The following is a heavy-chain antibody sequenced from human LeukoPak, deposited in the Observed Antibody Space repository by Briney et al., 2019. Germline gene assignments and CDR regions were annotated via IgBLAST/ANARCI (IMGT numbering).Heavy chain of an antibody. D-gene: IGHD2-8*02. CDR3: ASPSIGTATGDYYYYMDV. CDR2: INPNSGGT. CDR1: GYTFTGYY. V-gene: IGHV1-2*02. Sequence: GASVKVSCKASGYTFTGYYMHWVRQAPGQGLEWMGWINPNSGGTNYAQKFQGRVTMTRDTSISTAYMELSRLRSDDTAVYYCASPSIGTATGDYYYYMDVWGKGTTVTVSS. J-gene: IGHJ6*03.